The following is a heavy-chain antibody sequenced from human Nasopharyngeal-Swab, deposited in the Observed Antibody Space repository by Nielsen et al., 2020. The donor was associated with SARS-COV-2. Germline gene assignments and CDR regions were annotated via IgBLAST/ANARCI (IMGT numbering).Heavy chain of an antibody. D-gene: IGHD4-17*01. CDR3: ARRQYGDYYYYYGMDV. J-gene: IGHJ6*02. V-gene: IGHV3-23*03. Sequence: GESLKISCAASGFSVSTYWMTWVRQAPGKGLEWVSVIYSGGSSTYYADSVKGRFTISRDNSKNTLYLQMNSLRAEDTAVYYCARRQYGDYYYYYGMDVWGQGTTVTVSS. CDR1: GFSVSTYW. CDR2: IYSGGSST.